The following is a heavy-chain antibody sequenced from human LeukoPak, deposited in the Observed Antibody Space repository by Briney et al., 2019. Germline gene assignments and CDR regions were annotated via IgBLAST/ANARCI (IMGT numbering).Heavy chain of an antibody. D-gene: IGHD3-10*01. CDR3: VLYGSGSSFDY. J-gene: IGHJ4*02. Sequence: GGSLRLSCAASGFSFSDYSMNWVRQAPGKGLEWVSFISSYSTYIYYADSLKGRFTISRDNAKNTLYLQMNSLRAEDTAVYYCVLYGSGSSFDYWGQGTLVTVSS. CDR1: GFSFSDYS. CDR2: ISSYSTYI. V-gene: IGHV3-21*01.